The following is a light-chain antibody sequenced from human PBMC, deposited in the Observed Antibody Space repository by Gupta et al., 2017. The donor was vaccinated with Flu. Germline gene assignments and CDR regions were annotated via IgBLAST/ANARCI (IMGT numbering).Light chain of an antibody. CDR3: QHFNTCPCT. Sequence: EIVMTQSPATLSVSPGERVTLSCRASQSVDSNLAWYQQKPGQAPSLLIYGASTRATGVPARFSGSGSGTEFTLTISSLQSEDFAVYCCQHFNTCPCTFGQGTKVEIK. CDR2: GAS. CDR1: QSVDSN. J-gene: IGKJ2*02. V-gene: IGKV3-15*01.